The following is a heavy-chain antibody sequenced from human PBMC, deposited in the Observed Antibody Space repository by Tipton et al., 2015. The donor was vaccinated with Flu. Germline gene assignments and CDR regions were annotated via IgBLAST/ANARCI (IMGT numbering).Heavy chain of an antibody. CDR3: ATRYSSSWPYYNYYYGMDV. CDR2: ISSSGSTI. J-gene: IGHJ6*02. V-gene: IGHV3-48*03. Sequence: SLRLSCAASGFTFSSYEMNWVRQAPGKGLEWVSYISSSGSTIYYADSVKGRFTIPRDNAKNSLYLQMNSLRAEDTAVYYCATRYSSSWPYYNYYYGMDVWGQGTTVTVSS. CDR1: GFTFSSYE. D-gene: IGHD6-13*01.